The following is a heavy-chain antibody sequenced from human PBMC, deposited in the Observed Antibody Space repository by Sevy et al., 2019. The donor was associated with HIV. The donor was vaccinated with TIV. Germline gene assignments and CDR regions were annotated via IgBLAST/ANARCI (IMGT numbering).Heavy chain of an antibody. V-gene: IGHV3-23*01. CDR3: VRAIAADASL. Sequence: GESLKISCAASGFTFSIYAMSWVRQAPGKGLEWVSSISRSGGSTHYADSVKGRLTISRDNARNLVYLQMSSLTAEDTALYYCVRAIAADASLWGQGTLVTVSS. CDR2: ISRSGGST. J-gene: IGHJ4*02. D-gene: IGHD6-13*01. CDR1: GFTFSIYA.